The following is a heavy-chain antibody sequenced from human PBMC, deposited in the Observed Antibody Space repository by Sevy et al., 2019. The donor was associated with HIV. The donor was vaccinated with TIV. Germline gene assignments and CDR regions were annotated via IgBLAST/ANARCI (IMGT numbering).Heavy chain of an antibody. CDR2: ISYDGSNK. CDR3: ARDLNSGYANYYYYSMDV. D-gene: IGHD5-12*01. V-gene: IGHV3-30*04. CDR1: GFTFINHA. Sequence: GGSLRLSCAASGFTFINHAMHWVRQAPGKGLEWVTVISYDGSNKYYADSVKGRFTISRDTTKSTVYLQMDSLRAEDTAVYYCARDLNSGYANYYYYSMDVWGQGTTVTVSS. J-gene: IGHJ6*02.